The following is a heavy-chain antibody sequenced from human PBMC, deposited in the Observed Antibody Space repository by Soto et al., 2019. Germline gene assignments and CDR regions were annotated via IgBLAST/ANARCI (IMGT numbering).Heavy chain of an antibody. CDR1: GFTFSSYG. Sequence: PGGSLRLSCAASGFTFSSYGIHWVRQAPGEGLEWVAVIWYDGGNKYYADSVKGRFTISRDNSKNTLYLQMNSLRAEDTAVYYCAREVRWLQIGYYYYGMDVWGQGTTVTVSS. CDR3: AREVRWLQIGYYYYGMDV. D-gene: IGHD5-12*01. V-gene: IGHV3-33*08. CDR2: IWYDGGNK. J-gene: IGHJ6*02.